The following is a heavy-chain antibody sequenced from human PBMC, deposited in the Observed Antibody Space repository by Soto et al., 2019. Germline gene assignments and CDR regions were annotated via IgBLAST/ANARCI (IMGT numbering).Heavy chain of an antibody. CDR1: GGSISSYC. Sequence: SETLSLTCTVSGGSISSYCWSWIRQPPGKGLEWIGYIYYSGSTNYNPSLKSRVTISVDTSKNQFSLKLSSVTAADTAVYYCARSTGKYSYGWGSSYYGMDVWGQGTTVTVSS. V-gene: IGHV4-59*01. J-gene: IGHJ6*02. D-gene: IGHD5-18*01. CDR3: ARSTGKYSYGWGSSYYGMDV. CDR2: IYYSGST.